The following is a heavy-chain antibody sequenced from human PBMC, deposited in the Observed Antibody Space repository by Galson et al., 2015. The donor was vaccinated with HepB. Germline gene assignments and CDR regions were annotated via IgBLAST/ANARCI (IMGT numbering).Heavy chain of an antibody. CDR3: ARDRSWGGGWEGDYQNYGMDV. CDR1: GFTFSSYS. Sequence: SLRLSCAASGFTFSSYSMNWVRQAPGKGLEWVSSISSSSSYIYYADSVKGRFTISRDNAKNSLYLQMNSLRAEDTAVYYCARDRSWGGGWEGDYQNYGMDVWGQGTTVTVSS. V-gene: IGHV3-21*01. J-gene: IGHJ6*02. D-gene: IGHD4-17*01. CDR2: ISSSSSYI.